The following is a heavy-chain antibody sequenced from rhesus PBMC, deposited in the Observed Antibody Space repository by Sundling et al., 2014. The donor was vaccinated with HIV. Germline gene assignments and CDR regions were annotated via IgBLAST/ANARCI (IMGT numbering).Heavy chain of an antibody. Sequence: QVQLQESGPRTGEVFGDPVPHLRCLWWWLHQRWLLLELDPPGPREGAGVDWVINSNSENTNYNPSLKSRVTISKDTSKNQFSLTLSSVTAADTAVYYCASRYRYSYWVQLDYWGQGVLVTVSS. CDR1: WWLHQRWLLL. D-gene: IGHD5-12*01. V-gene: IGHV4S13*01. CDR2: INSNSENT. CDR3: ASRYRYSYWVQLDY. J-gene: IGHJ4*01.